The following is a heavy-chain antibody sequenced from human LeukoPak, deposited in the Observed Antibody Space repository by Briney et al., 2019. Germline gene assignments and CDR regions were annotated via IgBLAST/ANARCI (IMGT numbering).Heavy chain of an antibody. CDR1: GFTFDDYA. D-gene: IGHD6-19*01. V-gene: IGHV3-9*01. CDR3: AKDAGTSGRLGPGPLDY. CDR2: ISWNSGSI. Sequence: GGSLRLSCAASGFTFDDYAMHWVRQAPGKGLEWVSGISWNSGSIGYADSVKGRFTISRDNAKNSLYLQMNSLRAEDTALYYCAKDAGTSGRLGPGPLDYWGQGTLVTVSS. J-gene: IGHJ4*02.